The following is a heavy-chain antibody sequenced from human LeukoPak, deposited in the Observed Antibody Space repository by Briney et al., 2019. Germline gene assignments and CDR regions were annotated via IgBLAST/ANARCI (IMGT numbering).Heavy chain of an antibody. CDR2: INSDGSST. Sequence: GGSLRLSCAASGFTFSKYWMHWVRHARGKGLVWVSRINSDGSSTRYADSVKGRFTISRDNVKNTLYLQMDSLRAEDTAVYYCARSHYYETSGYFSYYYGLDVWGQGTRVTVSS. CDR1: GFTFSKYW. J-gene: IGHJ6*02. CDR3: ARSHYYETSGYFSYYYGLDV. D-gene: IGHD3-22*01. V-gene: IGHV3-74*01.